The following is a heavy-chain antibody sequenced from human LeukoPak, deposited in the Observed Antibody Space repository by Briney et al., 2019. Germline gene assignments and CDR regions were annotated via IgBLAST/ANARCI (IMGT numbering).Heavy chain of an antibody. J-gene: IGHJ6*03. D-gene: IGHD5-12*01. CDR1: GGSISSYF. CDR3: ARVATGTNYYYYYMDV. CDR2: IYTSGST. V-gene: IGHV4-4*07. Sequence: SKTLSLTCTVSGGSISSYFWSWIRQPAGKGLEWIGRIYTSGSTNYNPSLKSRVTMSVDTSKNQFSLKLSSVTAADTAVYYCARVATGTNYYYYYMDVWGKGTTVTVSS.